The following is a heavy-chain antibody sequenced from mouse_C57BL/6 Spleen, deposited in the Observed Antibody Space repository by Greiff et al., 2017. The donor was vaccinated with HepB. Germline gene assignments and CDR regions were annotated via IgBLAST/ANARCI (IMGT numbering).Heavy chain of an antibody. CDR3: ARTYGSSYEAWFAY. CDR2: INPNYGTT. V-gene: IGHV1-39*01. J-gene: IGHJ3*01. Sequence: LVESGPELVKPGASVKISCKASGYSFTDYNMNWVKQSNGKSLEWIGVINPNYGTTSYNQKFKGKATLTVDQSSSTAYMQLNSLTSEDSAVYYCARTYGSSYEAWFAYWGQGTLVTVSA. D-gene: IGHD1-1*01. CDR1: GYSFTDYN.